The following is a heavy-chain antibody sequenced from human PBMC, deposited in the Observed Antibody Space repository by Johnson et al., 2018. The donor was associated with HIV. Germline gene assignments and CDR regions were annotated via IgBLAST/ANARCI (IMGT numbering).Heavy chain of an antibody. CDR1: GFTFDDYA. CDR3: ARDGDSDAFDI. V-gene: IGHV3-13*01. CDR2: IGTAGDT. D-gene: IGHD4-17*01. J-gene: IGHJ3*02. Sequence: EVQLVESGGGLVQPGRSLRLSCAASGFTFDDYAMHWVRQAPGKGLEWVSAIGTAGDTYYPGSVKGRFTISRENAKNSLYLQMNSLRAGDTAVYYCARDGDSDAFDIWGQGTVVTVS.